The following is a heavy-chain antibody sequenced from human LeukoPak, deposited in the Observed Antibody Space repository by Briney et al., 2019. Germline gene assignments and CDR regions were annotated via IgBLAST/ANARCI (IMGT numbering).Heavy chain of an antibody. Sequence: PGRSLRLSCAASGFTFSSYGMHWVRHAPGKGLEWVAVISYDGSNKYYADSVKGRFTISRDNSKNALYLQMNSLRAEDTAVYYCAKDRSGYDYGGNFDYWGQGTLVTVSS. D-gene: IGHD5-12*01. CDR1: GFTFSSYG. CDR2: ISYDGSNK. J-gene: IGHJ4*02. V-gene: IGHV3-30*18. CDR3: AKDRSGYDYGGNFDY.